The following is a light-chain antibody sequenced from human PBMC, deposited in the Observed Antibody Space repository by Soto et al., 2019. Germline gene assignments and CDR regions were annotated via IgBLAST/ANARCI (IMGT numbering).Light chain of an antibody. CDR1: SSDVGTYNY. CDR2: EVT. J-gene: IGLJ2*01. CDR3: SSYTTSNTVL. Sequence: QSVLTQPASVSGSPGQSITISCTGTSSDVGTYNYVSWYQQHPGKAPKLMIYEVTNRPSGVSNRFSCSKSGNTASLTISGLQAEYEADYYCSSYTTSNTVLFGGGTKLTVL. V-gene: IGLV2-14*01.